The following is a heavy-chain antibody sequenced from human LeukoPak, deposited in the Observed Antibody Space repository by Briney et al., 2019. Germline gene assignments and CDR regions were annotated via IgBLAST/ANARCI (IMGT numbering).Heavy chain of an antibody. CDR2: IYYTGST. J-gene: IGHJ4*02. CDR3: ARHRAYSSSSPFDY. V-gene: IGHV4-61*01. D-gene: IGHD6-6*01. CDR1: GASVSSGSYY. Sequence: PSETLSLTCTVSGASVSSGSYYWSWIRQPPGKRLEWIGYIYYTGSTNYNPSLKSRLTISIDTSENQFSLKLSSVTAADTAVYYCARHRAYSSSSPFDYWGQGTLVTVSS.